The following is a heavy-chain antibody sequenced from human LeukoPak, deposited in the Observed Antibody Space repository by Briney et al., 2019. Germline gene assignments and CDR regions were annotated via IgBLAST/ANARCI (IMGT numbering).Heavy chain of an antibody. V-gene: IGHV4-34*01. J-gene: IGHJ2*01. D-gene: IGHD6-19*01. Sequence: SETLSLTCAVYGGSFSGYYWSWIRQPPGKGLEWIGEINHSGSTNYNPSLKSRVTISIDTSKNQFSLKLNSVTAADTAVYYCARHGWHAWYFDLWGRGTLVTVSS. CDR1: GGSFSGYY. CDR2: INHSGST. CDR3: ARHGWHAWYFDL.